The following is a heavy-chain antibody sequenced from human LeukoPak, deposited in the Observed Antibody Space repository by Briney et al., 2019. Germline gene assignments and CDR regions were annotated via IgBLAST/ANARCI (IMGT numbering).Heavy chain of an antibody. CDR3: TKGDLVVLRYFDY. CDR2: ISASGGTT. J-gene: IGHJ4*02. Sequence: GGSLRLSCAASGFTFSSYGMSWVRQAPGKGLEWVSVISASGGTTYYTDSVKGRFTNSRDNSKNTLYLQMNSLRAEDTAVYYCTKGDLVVLRYFDYWGQGTLVTVSS. V-gene: IGHV3-23*01. D-gene: IGHD2-2*01. CDR1: GFTFSSYG.